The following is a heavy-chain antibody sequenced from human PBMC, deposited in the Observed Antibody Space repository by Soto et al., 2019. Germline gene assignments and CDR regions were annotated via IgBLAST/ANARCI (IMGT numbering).Heavy chain of an antibody. CDR2: IYGNGRST. V-gene: IGHV3-23*01. CDR1: GFTFSIYT. J-gene: IGHJ4*02. Sequence: EVQLLESGGGLVQPAGSLRLSCAASGFTFSIYTMSWFRQAPGKGLEWVSSIYGNGRSTFYSASVKGRFTISRDNSGNTVYLQMSRLRAEDTAIYHCAKDFTPDSRWDIDYWGQGSLVTVSS. CDR3: AKDFTPDSRWDIDY. D-gene: IGHD1-26*01.